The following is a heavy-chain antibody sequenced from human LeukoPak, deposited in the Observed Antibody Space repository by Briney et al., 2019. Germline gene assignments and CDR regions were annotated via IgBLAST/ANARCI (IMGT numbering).Heavy chain of an antibody. D-gene: IGHD6-13*01. Sequence: SVTLSLTCTVSGGSISSYYWSWIRQPPGKGLEWIGYIYYSGSTNYNPSLKSRVTISVDTSKNQFSLKLSSVTAAGTAVYYCARQTIAAAGTWMDVWGQGTTVTVSS. CDR1: GGSISSYY. CDR3: ARQTIAAAGTWMDV. CDR2: IYYSGST. V-gene: IGHV4-59*08. J-gene: IGHJ6*02.